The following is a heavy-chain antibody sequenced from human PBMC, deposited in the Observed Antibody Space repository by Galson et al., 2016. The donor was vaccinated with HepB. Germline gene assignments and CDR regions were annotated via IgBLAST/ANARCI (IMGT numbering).Heavy chain of an antibody. V-gene: IGHV5-51*01. Sequence: QSGAEVKKSGESLKISCKASGYDFTTNWIGWVRQKPGKGLEWLGIIHPGGSDTRYSPSFQGQVTISADKSISTAYLQRSSLKASDTAMYYCARYVGRVGYNYGSNGYFDCWGQGTLVTVSS. D-gene: IGHD5-18*01. CDR2: IHPGGSDT. CDR3: ARYVGRVGYNYGSNGYFDC. J-gene: IGHJ4*02. CDR1: GYDFTTNW.